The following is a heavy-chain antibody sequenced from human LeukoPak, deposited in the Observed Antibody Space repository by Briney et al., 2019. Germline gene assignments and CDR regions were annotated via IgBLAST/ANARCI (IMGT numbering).Heavy chain of an antibody. CDR3: ARVEHRYCSGGSCYADY. J-gene: IGHJ4*02. CDR1: GYTFTSYG. CDR2: ISAYNGNT. Sequence: ASVKVSCKASGYTFTSYGISWVRQAPGQGLERMGWISAYNGNTNYAQKLQGRVTMTTDTSTSTAYMELRSLRSDDTAVYYCARVEHRYCSGGSCYADYWGQGTLVTVSS. D-gene: IGHD2-15*01. V-gene: IGHV1-18*01.